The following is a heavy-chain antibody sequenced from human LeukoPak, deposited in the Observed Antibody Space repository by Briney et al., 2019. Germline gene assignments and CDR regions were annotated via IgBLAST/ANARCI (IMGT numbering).Heavy chain of an antibody. CDR1: GFTFSSYA. CDR2: ISGSGGST. V-gene: IGHV3-23*01. J-gene: IGHJ6*02. CDR3: AKDLRGIAVAGILYYYYGMDV. Sequence: PGGSLRLSCAASGFTFSSYAMSWVRQAPGKGLEWVSAISGSGGSTYYADSVKGRFTISRDNSKTTLYLQMNSLRAEDTAVYYCAKDLRGIAVAGILYYYYGMDVWGQGTTVTVSS. D-gene: IGHD6-19*01.